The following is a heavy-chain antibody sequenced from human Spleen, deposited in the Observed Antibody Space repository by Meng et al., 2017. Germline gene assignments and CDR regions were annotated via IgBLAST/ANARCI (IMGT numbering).Heavy chain of an antibody. CDR1: GFTFNNYE. CDR2: ISTGGSTI. J-gene: IGHJ4*02. D-gene: IGHD3-22*01. CDR3: AKDLGDYFDASGQVGDFDY. Sequence: GESLKISCAASGFTFNNYEMNWVRQTPGKGLEWVSYISTGGSTIYYADSVKGRFTISRDNSKNTLFLQMNSLRAEDTAIYYCAKDLGDYFDASGQVGDFDYWGQGTLVTVSS. V-gene: IGHV3-48*03.